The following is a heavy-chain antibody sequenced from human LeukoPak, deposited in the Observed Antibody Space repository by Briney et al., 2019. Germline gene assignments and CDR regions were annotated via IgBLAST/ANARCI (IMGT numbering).Heavy chain of an antibody. D-gene: IGHD6-25*01. Sequence: GASVKVSCKASGYDFSFYDINWVRQAPGKGLEWMGWMNPKRGDTGYAQSFQGRLTITRDMSTSTSYMELNRLTSEDTAVYYCVRVADGYSSGWFDSWGQGTLVTVSS. CDR3: VRVADGYSSGWFDS. J-gene: IGHJ5*01. CDR2: MNPKRGDT. V-gene: IGHV1-8*03. CDR1: GYDFSFYD.